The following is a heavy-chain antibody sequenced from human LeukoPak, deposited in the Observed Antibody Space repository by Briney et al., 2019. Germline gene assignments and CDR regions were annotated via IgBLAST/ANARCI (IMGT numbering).Heavy chain of an antibody. CDR1: GFTVNNNY. V-gene: IGHV3-53*05. J-gene: IGHJ4*02. CDR2: IYSGDIT. CDR3: VKLAVTSNFDY. Sequence: GGSLRLSRAASGFTVNNNYMSWVRQAPGKGLEWVSVIYSGDITYYADSVKGRFTISRDNSKNTLYVQMSSLRAEDTAVYYCVKLAVTSNFDYWGQGTLVTVSS. D-gene: IGHD2-21*02.